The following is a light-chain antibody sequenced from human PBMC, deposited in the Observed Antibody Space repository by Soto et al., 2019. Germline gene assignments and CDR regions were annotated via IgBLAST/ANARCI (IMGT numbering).Light chain of an antibody. Sequence: DIQMTQSPSSLSASVGDRVTITCRASQSISNYLNWYQQKPGKAPKLLIYAASSLESGVPSRFSGSGSGTDFTLTISSLQPEDFATYYCQQSYSTPFTFGPGTNVDIK. CDR3: QQSYSTPFT. V-gene: IGKV1-39*01. CDR1: QSISNY. CDR2: AAS. J-gene: IGKJ3*01.